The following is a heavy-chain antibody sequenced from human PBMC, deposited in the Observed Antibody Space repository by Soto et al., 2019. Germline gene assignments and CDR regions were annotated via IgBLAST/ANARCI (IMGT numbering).Heavy chain of an antibody. CDR3: AREFLYSGSYHLDY. Sequence: PGGSLRLSCAASGFTFSSYGMHWVRQAPGKGLEWVAVIWYDGSNKYYADSVKGRFTISRDNSKNTLYLQMNSLRAEDTAVYYYAREFLYSGSYHLDYWGQGTLVTVSS. V-gene: IGHV3-33*01. CDR2: IWYDGSNK. D-gene: IGHD1-26*01. J-gene: IGHJ4*02. CDR1: GFTFSSYG.